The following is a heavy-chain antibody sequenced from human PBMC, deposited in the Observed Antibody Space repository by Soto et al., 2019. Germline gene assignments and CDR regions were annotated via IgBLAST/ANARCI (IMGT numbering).Heavy chain of an antibody. V-gene: IGHV4-30-4*01. CDR2: SYNSGST. Sequence: SETLSLTCTVSGVSINSGDYHWSWIRQPPGKGLEWIGYSYNSGSTYYNPPLKSRVTISVDASKNQFSLKLSSVTAADTAVYYCAREGGYDSPHGCWGQGALVTVSS. J-gene: IGHJ4*02. D-gene: IGHD5-12*01. CDR3: AREGGYDSPHGC. CDR1: GVSINSGDYH.